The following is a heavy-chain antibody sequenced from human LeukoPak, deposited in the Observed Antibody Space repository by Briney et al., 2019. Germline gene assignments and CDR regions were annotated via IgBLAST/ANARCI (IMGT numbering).Heavy chain of an antibody. Sequence: SETLSLTCTVSGGSISSYYWSWIRQPAGKGLEWIGRIYTSGSTNYNPSLKSRVTMSVDTSKNQFSLKLSSVTAADTAVYYCARDPNYYGSGSYYYYYYSMDVWGQGTTVTVSS. V-gene: IGHV4-4*07. D-gene: IGHD3-10*01. CDR2: IYTSGST. CDR3: ARDPNYYGSGSYYYYYYSMDV. J-gene: IGHJ6*02. CDR1: GGSISSYY.